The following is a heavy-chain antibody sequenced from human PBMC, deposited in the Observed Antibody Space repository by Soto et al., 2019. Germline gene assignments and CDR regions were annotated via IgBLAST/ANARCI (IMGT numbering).Heavy chain of an antibody. V-gene: IGHV4-30-4*01. CDR2: MHYSGST. CDR1: GGSVSNGDYY. D-gene: IGHD1-26*01. J-gene: IGHJ1*01. Sequence: QVQLQESGPGLVKPSQTLSLTCTVSGGSVSNGDYYWSWIRQPPGKGLEWIGNMHYSGSTGYNPSLKSRVTMLVDTSKNQFSLKLSSVTPADTAVYYCARDSGSGSFWGQGTLVTVSS. CDR3: ARDSGSGSF.